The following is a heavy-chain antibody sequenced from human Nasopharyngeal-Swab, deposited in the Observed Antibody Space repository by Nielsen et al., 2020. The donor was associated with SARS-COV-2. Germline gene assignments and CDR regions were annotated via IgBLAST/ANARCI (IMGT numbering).Heavy chain of an antibody. J-gene: IGHJ6*03. CDR1: EFYVTSNY. Sequence: ASLKISCAASEFYVTSNYMYLVRQAPGKGLEWVSVIYSGGTTYYADSVKGRFTISRDNSKNTLYLQMNSLRAEDTAVYYCARGDSGTYDDPYYYLYYYMDVWGKGTTVTVSS. D-gene: IGHD1-26*01. CDR2: IYSGGTT. V-gene: IGHV3-53*01. CDR3: ARGDSGTYDDPYYYLYYYMDV.